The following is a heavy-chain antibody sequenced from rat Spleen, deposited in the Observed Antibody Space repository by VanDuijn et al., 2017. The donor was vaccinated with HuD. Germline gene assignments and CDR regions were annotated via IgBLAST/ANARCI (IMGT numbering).Heavy chain of an antibody. CDR1: GFSLSRHG. CDR2: IWGDGST. D-gene: IGHD1-12*03. V-gene: IGHV2-13*01. Sequence: QVQLKESGPGLVQPSQTLSLTCTVSGFSLSRHGVIWVRQPPGKGLEWMGGIWGDGSTDYNSALKSRLSISRDTSKSQVFLKMNSLQTDDTAIYFCTRSWGYYYDGSPQWFAYWGQGTLVTVSS. J-gene: IGHJ3*01. CDR3: TRSWGYYYDGSPQWFAY.